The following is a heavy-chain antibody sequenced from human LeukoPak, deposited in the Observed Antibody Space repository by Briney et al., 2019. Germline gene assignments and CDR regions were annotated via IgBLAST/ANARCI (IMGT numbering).Heavy chain of an antibody. CDR3: ARENDFWSGVNFDY. J-gene: IGHJ4*02. CDR2: INSDGSSK. CDR1: GFTFSSYW. Sequence: PGGSLRLSCAASGFTFSSYWMHWVRQAPGKGLVWVSRINSDGSSKSYADSVKGRFTISRDNAKNTLYLQMNSLRAEDTVVYYCARENDFWSGVNFDYWGQGTLVTVSS. D-gene: IGHD3-3*01. V-gene: IGHV3-74*01.